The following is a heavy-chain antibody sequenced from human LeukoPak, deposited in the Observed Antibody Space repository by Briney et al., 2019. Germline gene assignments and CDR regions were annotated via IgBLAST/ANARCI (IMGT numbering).Heavy chain of an antibody. V-gene: IGHV3-21*01. Sequence: GGSLRLSCAASGFTFSSYSMNWVRQGPGKGLEWVSSISSSSYIYYADSVKGRFTISRDNAKNSLYLQMNSLRAEDTAVYYCARAHLLYCSSTSCYFDAFDIWGQGTMVTVSS. CDR2: ISSSSYI. J-gene: IGHJ3*02. D-gene: IGHD2-2*01. CDR1: GFTFSSYS. CDR3: ARAHLLYCSSTSCYFDAFDI.